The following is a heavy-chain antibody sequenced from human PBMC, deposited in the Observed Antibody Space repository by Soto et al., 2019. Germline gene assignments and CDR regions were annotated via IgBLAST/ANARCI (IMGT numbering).Heavy chain of an antibody. J-gene: IGHJ4*02. CDR3: ARGVYDYFMVVDY. CDR1: GYSFTSYA. V-gene: IGHV1-3*01. CDR2: INGGHGNT. Sequence: QVQLVQSGAEVKKPGASVKVSCKASGYSFTSYAVHWVRQAPGQRLEWMGWINGGHGNTKYSQKFQGRVTITRDTFASTAYMELSSLRPEDTAVYFCARGVYDYFMVVDYWGQGPLVTVSS. D-gene: IGHD5-12*01.